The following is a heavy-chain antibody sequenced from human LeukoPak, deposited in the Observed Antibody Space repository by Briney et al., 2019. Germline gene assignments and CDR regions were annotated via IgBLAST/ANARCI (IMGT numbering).Heavy chain of an antibody. D-gene: IGHD5-18*01. CDR1: GYTFTSYY. CDR3: ARVLGTHVDTADYYYYGMDV. V-gene: IGHV1-46*01. CDR2: INPSGGST. Sequence: GASVKVSCKASGYTFTSYYMHWVRQAPGQGLEWMGIINPSGGSTSYAQKFQGRVTMTRDTSTSRVYMELSSLRSEDTAVYYCARVLGTHVDTADYYYYGMDVWGQGTTVTVSS. J-gene: IGHJ6*02.